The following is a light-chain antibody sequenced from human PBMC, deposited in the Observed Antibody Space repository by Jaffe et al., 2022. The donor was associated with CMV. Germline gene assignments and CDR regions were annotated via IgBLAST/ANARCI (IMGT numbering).Light chain of an antibody. Sequence: EIVLTQSPGTLSLSPGERATLSCRTSQSVSNSYIAWYQQKPGQAPRRLIYGTSRRATGIPDRFSGSGSGTDFTLTITRVEPEDFAVYYCQQYVISPYTFGQGTKLEI. V-gene: IGKV3-20*01. J-gene: IGKJ2*01. CDR3: QQYVISPYT. CDR2: GTS. CDR1: QSVSNSY.